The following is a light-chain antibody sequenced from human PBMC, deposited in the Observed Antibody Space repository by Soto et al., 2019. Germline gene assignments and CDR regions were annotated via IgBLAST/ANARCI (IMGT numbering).Light chain of an antibody. Sequence: QSALTQPASVSGSPGQSITISCTGTSSDVGGYNYVSWYQQHPGKAPTLMIYDVSNRPSGVSNRFSGSKSGNTASLTISGLQAEDEADYYCSSYTRSSFYVFGTGTKLTVL. CDR1: SSDVGGYNY. CDR3: SSYTRSSFYV. J-gene: IGLJ1*01. V-gene: IGLV2-14*01. CDR2: DVS.